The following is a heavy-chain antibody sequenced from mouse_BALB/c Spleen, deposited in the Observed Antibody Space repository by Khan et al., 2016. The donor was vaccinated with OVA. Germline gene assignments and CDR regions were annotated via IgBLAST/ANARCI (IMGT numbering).Heavy chain of an antibody. V-gene: IGHV3-2*02. J-gene: IGHJ3*01. Sequence: EVQLQESGPGLVKPSQSLSLTCTVTGYSITSDYAWNLIRQFPGNKLECMGYISYSGSTSYNPSLKSRISITRDTSKNQFYLQLNSVTTEDTATYYCARPVYSAWFTYWGQGTLVTVSA. CDR2: ISYSGST. CDR1: GYSITSDYA. CDR3: ARPVYSAWFTY. D-gene: IGHD1-1*01.